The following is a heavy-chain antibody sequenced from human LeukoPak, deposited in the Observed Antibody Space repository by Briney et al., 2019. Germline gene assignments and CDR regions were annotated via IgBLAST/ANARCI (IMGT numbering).Heavy chain of an antibody. Sequence: GGSLRLSCAASGFTFSSYGMSWVRQAPGKGLEWVSAISGSGGSTYYVDSVKGRLTISRDNSKNTLYLQMNSLRAEDTAEYYCAKKQTDTIFGVVTYFDDWGQGTLVTVSS. V-gene: IGHV3-23*01. CDR3: AKKQTDTIFGVVTYFDD. CDR2: ISGSGGST. J-gene: IGHJ4*02. D-gene: IGHD3-3*01. CDR1: GFTFSSYG.